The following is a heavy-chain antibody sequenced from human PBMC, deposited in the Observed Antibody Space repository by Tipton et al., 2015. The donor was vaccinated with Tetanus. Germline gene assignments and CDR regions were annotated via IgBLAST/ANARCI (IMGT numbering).Heavy chain of an antibody. CDR1: GGSFSGHY. D-gene: IGHD6-19*01. CDR2: VHHSGST. CDR3: ARHSGWFNFLPGVDV. J-gene: IGHJ6*02. Sequence: TLSLTCAVYGGSFSGHYWSWMRQPPGKGLEWIGEVHHSGSTKYNPSLKSRVTILADTSKDQFSLRLSSVTAADTALYYCARHSGWFNFLPGVDVWGLGTTVTVPS. V-gene: IGHV4-34*01.